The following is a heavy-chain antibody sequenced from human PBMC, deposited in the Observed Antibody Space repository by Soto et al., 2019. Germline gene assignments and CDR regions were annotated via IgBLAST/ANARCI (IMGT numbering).Heavy chain of an antibody. CDR3: AREVVVAATVDY. V-gene: IGHV4-31*03. CDR2: IYYSGRT. CDR1: GGSISSGGYY. Sequence: SETLSLTCTVSGGSISSGGYYWSWIRQHPGKGLEWIGYIYYSGRTYYNPSLKSRVTISVETSKNQFSLKLSSVTAADTAVYYCAREVVVAATVDYWGQGTLVTVSS. J-gene: IGHJ4*02. D-gene: IGHD2-15*01.